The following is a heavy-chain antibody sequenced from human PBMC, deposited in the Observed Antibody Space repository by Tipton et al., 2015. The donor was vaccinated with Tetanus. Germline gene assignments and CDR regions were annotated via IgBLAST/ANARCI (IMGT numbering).Heavy chain of an antibody. V-gene: IGHV4-34*01. CDR3: ARAGFEGSSSSGYFDH. J-gene: IGHJ4*02. D-gene: IGHD2-2*01. CDR2: INQSGNT. CDR1: GGAFRGYL. Sequence: TLSLTCAVSGGAFRGYLWSWIPRSPGEGLEWSGEINQSGNTIYNPSLKRRVTIAVDTFKRQFSVTLTSATAADTAVYYCARAGFEGSSSSGYFDHWGLGVLVTVSS.